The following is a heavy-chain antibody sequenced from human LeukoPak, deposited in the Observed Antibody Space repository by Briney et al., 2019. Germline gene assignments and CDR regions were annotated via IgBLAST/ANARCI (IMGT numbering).Heavy chain of an antibody. Sequence: SQTLSLTCTVSGGSISSGGYYWSWIRQHPGKGLEWIGYIYYSGSTYYNPSLKSRVTISVDTSKNQFSLKLSSVTAADTAVYYCAATEAAATYYFDYWGQGTLVTVSS. CDR1: GGSISSGGYY. D-gene: IGHD6-13*01. J-gene: IGHJ4*02. CDR2: IYYSGST. V-gene: IGHV4-31*03. CDR3: AATEAAATYYFDY.